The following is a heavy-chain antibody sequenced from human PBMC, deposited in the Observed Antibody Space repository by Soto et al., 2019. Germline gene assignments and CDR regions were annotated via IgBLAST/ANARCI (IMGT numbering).Heavy chain of an antibody. CDR2: IIPIFGTA. J-gene: IGHJ4*02. D-gene: IGHD3-22*01. CDR3: ARGVMYYYDSSGYMRLLYYFDY. Sequence: QVQLVQSGAEVKKPGSSVKVSCKASGGTFSSYAISWVRQAPGQGLEWMGGIIPIFGTANYAQKFQGRVTITADESTSKAYMELSSLRSEDTAVYYCARGVMYYYDSSGYMRLLYYFDYWGQGTLVTVSS. CDR1: GGTFSSYA. V-gene: IGHV1-69*01.